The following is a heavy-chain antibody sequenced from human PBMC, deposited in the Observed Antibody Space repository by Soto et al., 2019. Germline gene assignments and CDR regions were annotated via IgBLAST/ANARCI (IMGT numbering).Heavy chain of an antibody. CDR2: IYYSGST. J-gene: IGHJ4*02. Sequence: LETLSLTCTFSGGSISSYYWSWIRQPPGKGLEWIGYIYYSGSTNYNPSLKSRVTISVDTSKNQFSLKLSSVTAADTAVYYCARVKFVAEFDYWGQGTLVTVSS. D-gene: IGHD6-19*01. V-gene: IGHV4-59*01. CDR1: GGSISSYY. CDR3: ARVKFVAEFDY.